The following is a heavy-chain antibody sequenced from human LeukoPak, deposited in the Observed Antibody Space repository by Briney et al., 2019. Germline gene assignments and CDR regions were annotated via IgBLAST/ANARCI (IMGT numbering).Heavy chain of an antibody. CDR1: GFTVSTNY. CDR3: AKAISFGYYFDC. J-gene: IGHJ4*02. Sequence: GGSLRLSCAASGFTVSTNYMSWVRQAPGKGPEWISIIYRSGDTYYADSVKGRFTISRDNSKNTLYLQMNRLRAEDTAMYYCAKAISFGYYFDCWGQGTLVTVSS. D-gene: IGHD3-3*01. V-gene: IGHV3-66*01. CDR2: IYRSGDT.